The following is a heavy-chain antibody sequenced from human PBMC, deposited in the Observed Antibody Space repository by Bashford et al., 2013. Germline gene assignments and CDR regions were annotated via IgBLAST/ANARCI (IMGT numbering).Heavy chain of an antibody. CDR2: ISGGGGAT. CDR3: AKNRYQLPPYYYFSDMDV. V-gene: IGHV3-23*01. Sequence: GSLRLSCVASKSTFRNYAMNWVRQAPGKAMEWVSAISGGGGATHYADSVKGRFTVSRDNSRSTLDVQMDSLRPEDTAIYFCAKNRYQLPPYYYFSDMDVWGQGTTVTVSS. D-gene: IGHD1-14*01. J-gene: IGHJ6*02. CDR1: KSTFRNYA.